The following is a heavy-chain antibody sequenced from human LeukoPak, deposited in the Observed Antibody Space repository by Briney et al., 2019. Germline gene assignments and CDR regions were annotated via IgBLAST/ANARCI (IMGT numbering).Heavy chain of an antibody. Sequence: SSETLSLTCTVSGGSISSYYWSWIRQPPGRGLEWIGYIYSGGSTNYNPSLKSRLTISVDASKNQFSLKLTSVTAADTAVYYCARAYYYGSGSYGLDCWGQGTLVTVSS. CDR3: ARAYYYGSGSYGLDC. CDR1: GGSISSYY. D-gene: IGHD3-10*01. CDR2: IYSGGST. V-gene: IGHV4-59*01. J-gene: IGHJ4*02.